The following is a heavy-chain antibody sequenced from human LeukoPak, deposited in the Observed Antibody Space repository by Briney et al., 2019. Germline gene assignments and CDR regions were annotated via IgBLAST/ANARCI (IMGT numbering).Heavy chain of an antibody. CDR2: ISYEGGNR. CDR1: GFTFDTYG. CDR3: ARVLGNGYSGFDLFNYGMDV. Sequence: PGGSLRLSCAASGFTFDTYGLHWVRQAPGKGLEWVAAISYEGGNRYYANSVKGRFAISRDNLQTTLYLQMDSLGDDDTAVYYCARVLGNGYSGFDLFNYGMDVWGQGTTVTVSS. D-gene: IGHD5-12*01. V-gene: IGHV3-30*09. J-gene: IGHJ6*02.